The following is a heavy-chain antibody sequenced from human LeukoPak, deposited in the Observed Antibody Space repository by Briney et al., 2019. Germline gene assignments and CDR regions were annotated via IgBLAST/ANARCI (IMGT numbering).Heavy chain of an antibody. D-gene: IGHD3-3*01. CDR3: ARSFTIFGVVMPDY. CDR1: GGSFSGYY. CDR2: INHSGST. J-gene: IGHJ4*02. V-gene: IGHV4-34*01. Sequence: KASETLSLTCAVYGGSFSGYYWSWIRQPPGKGLEWIGEINHSGSTNYNPSLKSRVTISVDTSKNQFSLKLSSVTAADTAVYYCARSFTIFGVVMPDYWGQGTLVTVSS.